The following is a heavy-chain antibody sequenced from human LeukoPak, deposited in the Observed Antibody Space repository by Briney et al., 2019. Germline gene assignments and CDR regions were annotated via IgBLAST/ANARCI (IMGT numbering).Heavy chain of an antibody. CDR3: ARPAYCGGNCYYFPDY. CDR1: GFTFSDYF. D-gene: IGHD2-21*02. CDR2: ISSSGTG. Sequence: PGGSLRLSCAASGFTFSDYFMSWIRQAPGKGLEWLSHISSSGTGYYTDSVKGRATISRDNAKNSLHLQMNSLRAEDTAVYYCARPAYCGGNCYYFPDYWGQGTLVTVSS. J-gene: IGHJ4*02. V-gene: IGHV3-11*04.